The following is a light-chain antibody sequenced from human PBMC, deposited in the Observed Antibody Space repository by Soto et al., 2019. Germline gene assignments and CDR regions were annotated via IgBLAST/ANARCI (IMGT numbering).Light chain of an antibody. J-gene: IGLJ1*01. CDR3: SSYTRSSTYV. Sequence: QSVLTQPPSASESPGQSVTMSCTGTRSDVGGYNYVSWYQQHPGKAPKPMIYDVSNRPSGVSNRFSGSKSGNTASLTISGLQAEDEADYYCSSYTRSSTYVFGTGTKVTVL. CDR1: RSDVGGYNY. V-gene: IGLV2-14*01. CDR2: DVS.